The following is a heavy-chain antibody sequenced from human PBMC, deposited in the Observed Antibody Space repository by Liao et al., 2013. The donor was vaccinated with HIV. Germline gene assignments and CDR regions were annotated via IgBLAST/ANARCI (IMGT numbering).Heavy chain of an antibody. J-gene: IGHJ3*02. CDR1: HGSISSYY. V-gene: IGHV4-4*07. CDR3: ARGGGGFDI. Sequence: QVRLQESGPGLVKPSETLSLTCSVSHGSISSYYWSWIRQPAGKSLEWIGRISGSGSTNYNPSLKRRVTLSVDTSKNQFYLSVNSMTAADTAVYYCARGGGGFDIWGQGTAVIVSS. CDR2: ISGSGST.